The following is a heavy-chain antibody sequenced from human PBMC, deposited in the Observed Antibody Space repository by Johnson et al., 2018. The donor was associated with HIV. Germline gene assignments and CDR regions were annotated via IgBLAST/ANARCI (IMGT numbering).Heavy chain of an antibody. D-gene: IGHD5-18*01. V-gene: IGHV3-66*03. CDR2: IYSGGST. CDR3: AKGEAQEGWIQLQAYAFDF. Sequence: VQLVESGGGLIQPGGSLRLSCAASGFTVSSNYMNWVRQAPGKGLEWVSVIYSGGSTYYADSVNGSFTISSDNSKNTLYLQIDSLRPEDSGVYYCAKGEAQEGWIQLQAYAFDFWGQGTMVTVSS. CDR1: GFTVSSNY. J-gene: IGHJ3*01.